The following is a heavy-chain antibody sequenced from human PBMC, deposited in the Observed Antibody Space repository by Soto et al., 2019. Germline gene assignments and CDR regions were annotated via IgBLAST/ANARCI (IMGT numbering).Heavy chain of an antibody. CDR3: ARDLSKGGVSARFDY. V-gene: IGHV1-2*02. CDR2: INPKSGGT. J-gene: IGHJ4*02. CDR1: GDTFTANY. Sequence: ASVKVSCKASGDTFTANYIHWVRQAPGQGLEWMGWINPKSGGTKYPQKFQGRVTMTRDTSLSTVYMMLTRLTSDDTAVYYCARDLSKGGVSARFDYWGQGTLGTVSS. D-gene: IGHD2-8*01.